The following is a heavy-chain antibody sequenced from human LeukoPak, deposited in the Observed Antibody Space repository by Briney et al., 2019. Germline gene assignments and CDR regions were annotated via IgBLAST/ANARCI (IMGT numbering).Heavy chain of an antibody. V-gene: IGHV4-59*11. Sequence: PSETLSLTCTVSGGSISSHYWSWLRQPPGKGLEWIGYIYYSGSTNYNPSLKSRVTISVDTSKNQFSLKLSSVTAADTAVYYCARAYWNYVGALILDYWGQGTLVTVSS. D-gene: IGHD1-7*01. CDR1: GGSISSHY. CDR3: ARAYWNYVGALILDY. CDR2: IYYSGST. J-gene: IGHJ4*02.